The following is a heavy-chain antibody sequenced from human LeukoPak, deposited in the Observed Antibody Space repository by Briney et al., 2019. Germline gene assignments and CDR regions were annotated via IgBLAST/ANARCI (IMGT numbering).Heavy chain of an antibody. CDR2: ISGSGGST. V-gene: IGHV3-23*01. Sequence: PGGSLRLSCAASGFTVSSNYMSWVRQAPGKGLEWVSAISGSGGSTYYADSVKGRSTISRDNSKNTLYLQMNSLRAEDTAVYYCARDAGVVPAAMLRFDPWGQGTLVTVSS. J-gene: IGHJ5*02. CDR3: ARDAGVVPAAMLRFDP. D-gene: IGHD2-2*01. CDR1: GFTVSSNY.